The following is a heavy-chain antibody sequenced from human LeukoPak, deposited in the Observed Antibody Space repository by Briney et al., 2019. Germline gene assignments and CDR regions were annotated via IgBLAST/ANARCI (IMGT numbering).Heavy chain of an antibody. Sequence: WVRQPPGKGLEWVANIKQDGSERNYVDSVKGRFTISRDNAKNSLYVQMNSLKVEDTAVYYCARGGSEMDYWGQGTLVTVSS. D-gene: IGHD3-10*01. CDR3: ARGGSEMDY. J-gene: IGHJ4*02. V-gene: IGHV3-7*04. CDR2: IKQDGSER.